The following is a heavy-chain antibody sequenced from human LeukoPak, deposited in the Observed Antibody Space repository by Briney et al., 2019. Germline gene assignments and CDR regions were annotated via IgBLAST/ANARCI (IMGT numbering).Heavy chain of an antibody. V-gene: IGHV1-2*02. D-gene: IGHD3-16*02. CDR2: INPNSGGT. CDR3: ARGVLLRLRLGELSLRDRFDP. J-gene: IGHJ5*02. Sequence: ASVKVSCKASGYTFTGYYMHWVRQAPAQGLEWMRWINPNSGGTNYAQKFQGRVTMTRDTSISTAYMELSRLRSDDTAVYYCARGVLLRLRLGELSLRDRFDPWGQGTLVTVSS. CDR1: GYTFTGYY.